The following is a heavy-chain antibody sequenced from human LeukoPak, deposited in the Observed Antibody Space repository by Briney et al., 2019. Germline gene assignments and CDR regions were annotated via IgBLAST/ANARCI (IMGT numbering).Heavy chain of an antibody. CDR3: ASQCSSGRYRFDY. CDR1: GGSISSSSYY. J-gene: IGHJ4*02. V-gene: IGHV4-39*01. Sequence: PSETLSLTCTVSGGSISSSSYYWGWIRQPPGKGLEWIGSIYYSGSTYFNPSLKSRVTISVDTSKNQFSLNLSSVTAADTAVYYCASQCSSGRYRFDYWGQGTLVTVSS. D-gene: IGHD6-19*01. CDR2: IYYSGST.